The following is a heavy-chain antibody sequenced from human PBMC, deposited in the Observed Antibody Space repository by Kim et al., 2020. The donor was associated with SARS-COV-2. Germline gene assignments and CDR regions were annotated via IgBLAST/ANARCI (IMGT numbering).Heavy chain of an antibody. J-gene: IGHJ6*02. V-gene: IGHV3-33*06. D-gene: IGHD4-17*01. CDR3: AKDGGYGGNGCYYGMDV. CDR2: IWYDGSNE. CDR1: GFSFSTYG. Sequence: GGSLRLSCAASGFSFSTYGMHWVRQAPGKGLEWVAVIWYDGSNEDYADSVKGRFTISRDISKNTLYLQMNSLRAEDTAVYYCAKDGGYGGNGCYYGMDVWGQGTTVTVSS.